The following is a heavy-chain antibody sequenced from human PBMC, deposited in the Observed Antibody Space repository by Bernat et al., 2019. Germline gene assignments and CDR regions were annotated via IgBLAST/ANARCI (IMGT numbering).Heavy chain of an antibody. CDR3: ASGFPYYYYGMDV. Sequence: EVQLVESGGGLVKPGGSLRLSCAASGFTFSSYSMNWVRQAPGKGLEWVSSISSSSSYIYYADSVKGRFTISGDNAKNSLYLQMNSLRAEDTAVYYCASGFPYYYYGMDVWGQGTTVTVSS. CDR1: GFTFSSYS. CDR2: ISSSSSYI. V-gene: IGHV3-21*01. D-gene: IGHD2-21*01. J-gene: IGHJ6*02.